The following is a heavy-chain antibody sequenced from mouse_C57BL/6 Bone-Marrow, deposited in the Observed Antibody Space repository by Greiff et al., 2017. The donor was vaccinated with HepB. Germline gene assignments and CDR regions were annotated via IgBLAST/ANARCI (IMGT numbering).Heavy chain of an antibody. CDR2: IWRGGST. CDR1: GFSLTSYG. V-gene: IGHV2-5*01. J-gene: IGHJ4*01. CDR3: AKNYYGSSYSAMDY. D-gene: IGHD1-1*01. Sequence: QVQLQQSGPGLVQPSQSLSITCTVSGFSLTSYGVHWVRQSPGKGLEWLGVIWRGGSTDYNAAFMSRLSITKDNSKSQVFFKMNSLQADDTAIYYCAKNYYGSSYSAMDYWGQGTSVTVSS.